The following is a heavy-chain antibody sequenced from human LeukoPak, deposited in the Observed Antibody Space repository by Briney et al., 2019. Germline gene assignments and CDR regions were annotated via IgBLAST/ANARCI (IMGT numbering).Heavy chain of an antibody. D-gene: IGHD6-13*01. V-gene: IGHV3-30-3*01. CDR2: ISYDGSNK. J-gene: IGHJ4*02. Sequence: GGSLRLSCAASGFTFSSYAMHWVRQAPGKGLEWVAVISYDGSNKYYADSVKGRFTISRDNSKNTLYLQMNSLRAEDTAVYYCARAKYSSSWVDYWGQGTLVTVSS. CDR3: ARAKYSSSWVDY. CDR1: GFTFSSYA.